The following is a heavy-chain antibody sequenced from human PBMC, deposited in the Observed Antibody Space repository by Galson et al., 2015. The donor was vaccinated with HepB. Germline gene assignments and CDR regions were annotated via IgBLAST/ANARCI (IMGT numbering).Heavy chain of an antibody. D-gene: IGHD2-21*01. CDR3: ARDRGCGDDCPDDYYYYYYMDV. Sequence: SLRLSCAASGFAFGSYWMSWVRQAPGKGLEWVANIKGDGLEKNCLGSVKGRFTISRDNAKNSLYLQMNSLRVEDTAVYYCARDRGCGDDCPDDYYYYYYMDVWGKGTTVTVSS. V-gene: IGHV3-7*01. CDR1: GFAFGSYW. J-gene: IGHJ6*03. CDR2: IKGDGLEK.